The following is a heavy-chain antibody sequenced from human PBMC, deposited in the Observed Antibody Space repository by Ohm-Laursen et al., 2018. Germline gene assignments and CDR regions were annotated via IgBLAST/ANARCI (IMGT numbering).Heavy chain of an antibody. V-gene: IGHV3-64*04. D-gene: IGHD3-16*01. CDR3: AKGQPILITFGGARMDV. Sequence: SLRLSCTALGFTFSSYAMHWVRQAPGKGLEYVSAISSNGGSTYYADSVKGRFTISRDNSKNTLYLQMNSLRAEDTAVYYCAKGQPILITFGGARMDVWGQGTTVTVSS. CDR2: ISSNGGST. J-gene: IGHJ6*02. CDR1: GFTFSSYA.